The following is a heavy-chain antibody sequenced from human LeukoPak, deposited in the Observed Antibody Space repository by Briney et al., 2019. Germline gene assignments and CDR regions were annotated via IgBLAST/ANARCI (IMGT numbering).Heavy chain of an antibody. CDR1: GFTFSSYW. CDR2: ISWNSGSI. J-gene: IGHJ4*02. Sequence: GGSLRLSCAASGFTFSSYWMSWVRQAPGKGLEWVSGISWNSGSIGYADSVKGRFTISRDNAKNSLYLQMNSLRAEDTALYYCAKDARDYGSGRFDYWGQGTLVTVSS. V-gene: IGHV3-9*01. D-gene: IGHD3-10*01. CDR3: AKDARDYGSGRFDY.